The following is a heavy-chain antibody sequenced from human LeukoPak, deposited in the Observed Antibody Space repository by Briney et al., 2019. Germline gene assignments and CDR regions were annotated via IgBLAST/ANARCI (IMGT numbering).Heavy chain of an antibody. D-gene: IGHD3-22*01. CDR1: GGSISSGDYY. CDR3: ARGGSSGYPFDY. J-gene: IGHJ4*02. CDR2: IYYSGST. Sequence: SQTLSLTCTVSGGSISSGDYYWSWIRQPPGKGLEWIGHIYYSGSTYYNPSLKSRVTISVDTSKNQFSLKLSSVTAADTAVYYCARGGSSGYPFDYWGQGTLVTVSS. V-gene: IGHV4-30-4*08.